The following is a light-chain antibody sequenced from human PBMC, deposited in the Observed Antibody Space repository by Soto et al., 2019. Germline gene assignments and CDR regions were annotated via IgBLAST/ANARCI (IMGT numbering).Light chain of an antibody. CDR3: QQTYSTAPGA. V-gene: IGKV1-39*01. Sequence: DIQMTQSPSSLSAYVGDRVTITCRASQSIRNYFNWYQQKPGKAPNVLIYTTPSLQSGAPSRLSASGSGTDFTLSLVSLQPEDFATYYCQQTYSTAPGAFGQGTKV. J-gene: IGKJ1*01. CDR1: QSIRNY. CDR2: TTP.